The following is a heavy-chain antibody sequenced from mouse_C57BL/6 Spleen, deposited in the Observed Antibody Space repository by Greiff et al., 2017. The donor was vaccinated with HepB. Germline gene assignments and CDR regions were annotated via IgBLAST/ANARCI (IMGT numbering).Heavy chain of an antibody. CDR1: GYSITSGYY. Sequence: ESGPGLVKPSQSLSLTCSVTGYSITSGYYWNWIRQFPGNKLEWMGYISYDGSNNYNPSLKNRISITRDTSKNQLFLKLNSVTTEDTATYYCARGDYGSFSWFAYWGQGTLVTVSA. CDR3: ARGDYGSFSWFAY. D-gene: IGHD1-1*01. V-gene: IGHV3-6*01. J-gene: IGHJ3*01. CDR2: ISYDGSN.